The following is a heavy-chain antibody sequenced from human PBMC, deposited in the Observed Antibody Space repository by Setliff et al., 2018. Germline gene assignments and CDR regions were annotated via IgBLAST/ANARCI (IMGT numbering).Heavy chain of an antibody. CDR1: GGSISSSNW. Sequence: SETLSLTCAVSGGSISSSNWWSWVRQPPGKGLEWIGEIYHTGSTNYNPSLKSRLTISVDKSKNQFSLRLSSVTAADTAVYYCARAGASIVGEVYYYMDVWGKGTVTVSS. D-gene: IGHD1-26*01. V-gene: IGHV4-4*02. CDR2: IYHTGST. CDR3: ARAGASIVGEVYYYMDV. J-gene: IGHJ6*03.